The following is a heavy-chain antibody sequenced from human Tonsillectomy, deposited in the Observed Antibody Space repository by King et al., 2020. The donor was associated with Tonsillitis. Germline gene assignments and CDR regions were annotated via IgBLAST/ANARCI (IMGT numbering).Heavy chain of an antibody. CDR2: IRYDGSNK. Sequence: VQLVASGGGVVQPGGSLRLSCGASGFTFNSYGMHWVRQAPGKGLEWVAFIRYDGSNKYYADSVKGRFTISRDNSKNTLSLQMNSLRVEDTAVYYCAKAPPAGIVVVITTYFDYWGQGTLVAVSS. V-gene: IGHV3-30*02. CDR3: AKAPPAGIVVVITTYFDY. CDR1: GFTFNSYG. D-gene: IGHD3-22*01. J-gene: IGHJ4*02.